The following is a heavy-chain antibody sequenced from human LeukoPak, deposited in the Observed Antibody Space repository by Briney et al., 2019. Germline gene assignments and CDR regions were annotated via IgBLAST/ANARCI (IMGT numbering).Heavy chain of an antibody. D-gene: IGHD3-10*01. J-gene: IGHJ4*02. CDR3: AAQRITMVRGAPSFDY. V-gene: IGHV1-58*01. Sequence: SVKVSCKASGFTITGSAVQWVRQARGQRLEWIGWIVVGSGNTNCAQKFQERVTITRDMSTSTAYMELSSLRSEDTAVYYCAAQRITMVRGAPSFDYWGQATLVTVSS. CDR1: GFTITGSA. CDR2: IVVGSGNT.